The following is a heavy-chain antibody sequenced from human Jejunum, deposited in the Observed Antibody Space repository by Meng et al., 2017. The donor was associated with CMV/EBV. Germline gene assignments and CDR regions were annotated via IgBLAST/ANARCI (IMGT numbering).Heavy chain of an antibody. CDR1: GFSVSSNY. J-gene: IGHJ5*02. CDR3: VRNLGYTYGLVS. D-gene: IGHD5-18*01. Sequence: EVQLVESGGGVVQPGESLGLSCAASGFSVSSNYMSWVRQAPGKGLEWVTLIYSGGTTFYADSVKGRFTISRDNSKNVLYLQMNSVRAEDTALYHCVRNLGYTYGLVSWGQGTLVTVSS. CDR2: IYSGGTT. V-gene: IGHV3-66*01.